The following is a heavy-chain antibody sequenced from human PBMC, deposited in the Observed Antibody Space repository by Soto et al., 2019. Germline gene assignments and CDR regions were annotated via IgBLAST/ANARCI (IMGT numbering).Heavy chain of an antibody. Sequence: PGGSLRLSCAASGFTFSGSAMHWVRQASGKGLEWVGRIRSKANSYATAYAASVKGRFTISRDDSKNTAYLQMNSLKTEDTAVYYCTRHADYGDYSHDYWGQGTLVTVSS. CDR1: GFTFSGSA. D-gene: IGHD4-17*01. V-gene: IGHV3-73*01. J-gene: IGHJ4*02. CDR3: TRHADYGDYSHDY. CDR2: IRSKANSYAT.